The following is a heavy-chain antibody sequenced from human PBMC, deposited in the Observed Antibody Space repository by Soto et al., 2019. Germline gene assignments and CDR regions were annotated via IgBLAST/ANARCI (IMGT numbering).Heavy chain of an antibody. CDR2: IAYTGANQ. Sequence: QVRLVESGGGAVQPGDSLRLSCDASGFTFSTYALHWVRQAPGKGLEWVAFIAYTGANQYYADSVKGRFTVSRDNSKNIGSPQMTSLNPEESAVYYCARDAFLYSLGAYDDHWGEGTLVSV. CDR3: ARDAFLYSLGAYDDH. D-gene: IGHD4-4*01. J-gene: IGHJ4*02. CDR1: GFTFSTYA. V-gene: IGHV3-30-3*01.